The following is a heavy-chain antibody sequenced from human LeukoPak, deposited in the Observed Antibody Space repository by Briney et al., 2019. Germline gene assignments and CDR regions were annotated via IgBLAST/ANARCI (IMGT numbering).Heavy chain of an antibody. Sequence: GASVKVSCKTSEYSFSDYYIHWVRQAPGQGLEWMGWINPHSGATNSAQKFQGRVTMTRDTSINTAYMELSRLTSDDTAVYYCARDRDYMVRGIIITYWGQGTLVTVSS. CDR1: EYSFSDYY. CDR3: ARDRDYMVRGIIITY. CDR2: INPHSGAT. J-gene: IGHJ4*02. D-gene: IGHD3-10*01. V-gene: IGHV1-2*02.